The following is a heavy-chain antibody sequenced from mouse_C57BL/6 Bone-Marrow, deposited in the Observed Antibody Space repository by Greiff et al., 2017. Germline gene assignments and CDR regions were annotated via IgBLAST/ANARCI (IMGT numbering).Heavy chain of an antibody. CDR3: ARHDDYY. J-gene: IGHJ2*01. V-gene: IGHV5-6*01. Sequence: EVQVVESGGDLVKPGGSLKLSCAASGFTFSSYGMSWVRQTPDKRLEWVATISSGGSYTYYPDSVKGRFTISRDNAKNTLYLQMSSLKSEDTAMYYCARHDDYYWGQGTTLTVSS. D-gene: IGHD2-4*01. CDR1: GFTFSSYG. CDR2: ISSGGSYT.